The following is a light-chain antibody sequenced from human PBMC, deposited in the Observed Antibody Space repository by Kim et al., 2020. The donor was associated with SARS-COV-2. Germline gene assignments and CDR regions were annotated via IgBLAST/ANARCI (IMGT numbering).Light chain of an antibody. Sequence: QSAVSQPPSLSGTPGQRVTISCSGSSSNMGSNTVHWYQQLPGTAPKLLIYSNKKRPSGVPDRFSGAKSGTSASLAISGLQSEDEGDYYCGAWDDGLNGYVFGTGTKVTVL. J-gene: IGLJ1*01. V-gene: IGLV1-44*01. CDR1: SSNMGSNT. CDR3: GAWDDGLNGYV. CDR2: SNK.